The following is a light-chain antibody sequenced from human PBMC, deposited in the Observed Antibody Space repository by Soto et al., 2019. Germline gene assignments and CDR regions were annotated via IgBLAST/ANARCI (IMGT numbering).Light chain of an antibody. J-gene: IGLJ1*01. CDR2: EVS. CDR3: SSYTGSSTYV. Sequence: QSALTQSASVSGSPGQSITISCTGTSSDVGGYNYVSWYQQHPGKAPKLLIYEVSNRPSGVSIRFSGSKSGNTASLTISGLQAEDEADYYCSSYTGSSTYVFGTGTKVTVL. V-gene: IGLV2-14*01. CDR1: SSDVGGYNY.